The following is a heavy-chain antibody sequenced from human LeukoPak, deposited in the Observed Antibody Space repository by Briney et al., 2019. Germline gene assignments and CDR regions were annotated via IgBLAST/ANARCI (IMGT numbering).Heavy chain of an antibody. CDR3: AHRQGFGESHIFDY. D-gene: IGHD3-10*01. CDR1: RCSLSTSGRG. V-gene: IGHV2-5*01. CDR2: IYWNDNK. J-gene: IGHJ4*02. Sequence: KGSGPTLVKPTQTLTLTCSFSRCSLSTSGRGVGWIRHPPGKGLEWLALIYWNDNKRTSPSLKSRLSITKDSSKNQVVLTMTNMDPVDTATYYCAHRQGFGESHIFDYWGQGTLVTVSS.